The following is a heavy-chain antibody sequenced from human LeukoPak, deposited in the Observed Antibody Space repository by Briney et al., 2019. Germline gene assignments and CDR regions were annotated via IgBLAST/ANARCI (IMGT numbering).Heavy chain of an antibody. V-gene: IGHV3-23*01. D-gene: IGHD2-15*01. J-gene: IGHJ4*02. Sequence: GGSLRLSCAASGFTFSSYAMSWVRQAPGKGLEWVSAISGSGGSTYYADSVKGRFTISRDNSKNTLYLQMNSLRAEDTAVYYCTTMDIVVVVAANGYWSQGTLVTVSS. CDR1: GFTFSSYA. CDR2: ISGSGGST. CDR3: TTMDIVVVVAANGY.